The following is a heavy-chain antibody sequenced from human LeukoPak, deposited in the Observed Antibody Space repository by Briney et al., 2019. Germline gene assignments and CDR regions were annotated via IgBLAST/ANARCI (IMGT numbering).Heavy chain of an antibody. CDR2: MNPNSGNT. CDR3: ARNENGYFDWLKPYYYYYGMDV. CDR1: GYTFTSYD. J-gene: IGHJ6*02. Sequence: GSVKVSCKASGYTFTSYDINWVRQATGQGLEWMGWMNPNSGNTGYAQKFQGRVTMTRNTSISTAYMELSSLRSEDTAVYYCARNENGYFDWLKPYYYYYGMDVWGQGTTVTVSS. D-gene: IGHD3-9*01. V-gene: IGHV1-8*01.